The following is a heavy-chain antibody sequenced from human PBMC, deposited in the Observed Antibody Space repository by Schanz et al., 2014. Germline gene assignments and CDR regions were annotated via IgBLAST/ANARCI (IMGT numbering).Heavy chain of an antibody. V-gene: IGHV1-18*01. J-gene: IGHJ4*02. CDR2: ISAYTNNT. CDR1: GYDFHIYA. CDR3: ARGGYSSGWYDRDIAHFDY. D-gene: IGHD6-19*01. Sequence: QVQLVQPGPEVKKPGASVTVSCKASGYDFHIYAYSWVRQAPGQGLEWMGWISAYTNNTNYAQKVQGRVTMTTDTSTGTAYMELRSLRSDDTAVYYCARGGYSSGWYDRDIAHFDYWGQGTLXTVSS.